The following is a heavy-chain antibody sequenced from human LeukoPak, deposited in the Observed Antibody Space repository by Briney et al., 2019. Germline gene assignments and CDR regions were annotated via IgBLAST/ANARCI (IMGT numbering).Heavy chain of an antibody. Sequence: GESLKISCKGSGYSFSNYWIGWVRQVPGKGLEFMGIIYPGDSDTRYSPSFQGQVTISADKSISTAYLQWSSLKASDTAMYYCARHGSYYFDYWGQGTLVTVSS. CDR3: ARHGSYYFDY. CDR1: GYSFSNYW. J-gene: IGHJ4*02. V-gene: IGHV5-51*01. CDR2: IYPGDSDT. D-gene: IGHD1-26*01.